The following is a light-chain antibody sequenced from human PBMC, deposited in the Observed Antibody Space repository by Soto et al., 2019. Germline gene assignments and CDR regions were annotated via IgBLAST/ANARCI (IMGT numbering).Light chain of an antibody. J-gene: IGLJ1*01. CDR1: SSDVGRYDY. CDR3: CSFAGSFSYV. CDR2: DVT. Sequence: QSALTQPRSVSGSPGQSVTISCTGTSSDVGRYDYVSWYQQHPGKAPKLIIYDVTERPAGVPDRFSGSKSGNTASLTISGLHAEDEADYSCCSFAGSFSYVFGGGTKVTGL. V-gene: IGLV2-11*01.